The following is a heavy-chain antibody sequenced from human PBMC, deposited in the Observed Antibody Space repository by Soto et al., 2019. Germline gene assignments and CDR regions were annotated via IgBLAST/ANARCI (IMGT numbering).Heavy chain of an antibody. J-gene: IGHJ4*02. CDR2: ISGSGGST. CDR3: ARGVAAAY. V-gene: IGHV3-23*01. Sequence: PGGSLRLSXAASGFTFSSYAMSWVRQAPGKVLEWVSAISGSGGSTYYAESVKGRFTISRDNSKNPLYLQMNSLRAEDTAVYYCARGVAAAYWGQGTLVTVSS. CDR1: GFTFSSYA. D-gene: IGHD6-13*01.